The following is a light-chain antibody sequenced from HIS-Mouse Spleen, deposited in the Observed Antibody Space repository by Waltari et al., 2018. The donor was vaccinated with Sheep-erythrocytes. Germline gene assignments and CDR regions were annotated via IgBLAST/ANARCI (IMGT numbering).Light chain of an antibody. CDR1: QSVLYSSNNKNY. J-gene: IGKJ4*01. CDR3: QQYYSTPLT. CDR2: WAA. V-gene: IGKV4-1*01. Sequence: DIVMTLSPDSLAVSLGVRATITCKPSQSVLYSSNNKNYLAWYQQKPGQPPKLLIYWAATRESGVPDRFSGSGSGTDFTLTISSLQAEDVAVYYCQQYYSTPLTFGGGTKVEIK.